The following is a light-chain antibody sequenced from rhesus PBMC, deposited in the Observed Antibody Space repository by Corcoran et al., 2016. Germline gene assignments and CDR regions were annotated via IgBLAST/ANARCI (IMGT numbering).Light chain of an antibody. V-gene: IGKV1-25*01. Sequence: DIQMTQSPSSLSASLGDRVTITCRASQGITNDLAWYQQKRGETPELLSFEASSVQSGIPSRFSGSGAGTDVTLTISRLQPEDVATYYCQHYYSIPYSFGQGTKVEIK. CDR3: QHYYSIPYS. CDR1: QGITND. J-gene: IGKJ2*01. CDR2: EAS.